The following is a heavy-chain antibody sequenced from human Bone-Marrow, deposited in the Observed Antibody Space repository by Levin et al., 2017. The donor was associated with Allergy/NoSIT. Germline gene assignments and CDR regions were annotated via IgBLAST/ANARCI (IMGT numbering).Heavy chain of an antibody. Sequence: SYAASGFTVSSNYMSWVRQAPGKGPEWVSVIYSGGSTYYADSVKGRFTISRDNSKNTLYLQMNSLRAEDTAVYYCARGWFGELLSHWGQGTLVTVSS. D-gene: IGHD3-10*01. CDR1: GFTVSSNY. J-gene: IGHJ4*02. CDR2: IYSGGST. CDR3: ARGWFGELLSH. V-gene: IGHV3-53*01.